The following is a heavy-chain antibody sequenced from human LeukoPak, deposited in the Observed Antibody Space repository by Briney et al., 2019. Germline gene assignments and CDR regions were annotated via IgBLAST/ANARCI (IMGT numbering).Heavy chain of an antibody. D-gene: IGHD3-10*01. Sequence: PGGSLRLSCAASGFTFSSYWMHWVRQAPGMGLVWVSRIDNDGSSTRYADSVKGRFTISRDNAENTLYLQMNSLRAEDTAVYYCARVLLWFGEALDYGMDVWGQGTTVTVSS. J-gene: IGHJ6*02. CDR1: GFTFSSYW. CDR2: IDNDGSST. CDR3: ARVLLWFGEALDYGMDV. V-gene: IGHV3-74*01.